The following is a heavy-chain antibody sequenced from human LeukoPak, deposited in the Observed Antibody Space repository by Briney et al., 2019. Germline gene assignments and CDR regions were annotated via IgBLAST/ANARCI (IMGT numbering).Heavy chain of an antibody. CDR3: ASSGYSNSYYYYYMDV. D-gene: IGHD4-11*01. J-gene: IGHJ6*03. Sequence: ASVKVSCKASGYTFTSYDINWVRQATGQGLEWMGWMNPNSGNTGYAQKFQGRVTMTRNTSISTAYMELSSLRSEDTAVYYCASSGYSNSYYYYYMDVWGKGTTVTVSS. V-gene: IGHV1-8*01. CDR2: MNPNSGNT. CDR1: GYTFTSYD.